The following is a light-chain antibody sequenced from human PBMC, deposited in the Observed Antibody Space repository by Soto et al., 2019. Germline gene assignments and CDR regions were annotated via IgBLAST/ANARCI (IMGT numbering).Light chain of an antibody. CDR3: QQYGKG. CDR1: QSVSSSY. CDR2: GAS. J-gene: IGKJ1*01. V-gene: IGKV3-20*01. Sequence: EIVLTQSPGTLSLSPGERATLSCRASQSVSSSYLAWYQQKPGQAPRLLIYGASSRATGIPDRFSGSGSGTDFTLTISRLEPEDLAVYYCQQYGKGFGQGTKVEIK.